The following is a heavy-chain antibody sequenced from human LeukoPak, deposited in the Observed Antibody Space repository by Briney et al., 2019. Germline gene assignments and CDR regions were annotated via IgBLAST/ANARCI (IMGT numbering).Heavy chain of an antibody. CDR3: ASYYDSSGVDY. V-gene: IGHV3-21*01. Sequence: GGSLRLSCAASGFTFSSYSMNWVRQAPGKGLEWVSSISSSSSYIYYADSVKGRFTISRDNAKNSLYLQMNSLRAEDTAVYYCASYYDSSGVDYWGQGTLVTVSS. CDR1: GFTFSSYS. CDR2: ISSSSSYI. J-gene: IGHJ4*02. D-gene: IGHD3-22*01.